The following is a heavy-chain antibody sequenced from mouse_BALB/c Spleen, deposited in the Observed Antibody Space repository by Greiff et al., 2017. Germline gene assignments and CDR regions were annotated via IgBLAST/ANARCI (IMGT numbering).Heavy chain of an antibody. V-gene: IGHV1-69*02. CDR1: GYTFTSYW. Sequence: QVQLKQPGAELVKPGASVKLSCKASGYTFTSYWMHWVKQRPGQGLEWIGEIDPSDSYTNYNQKFKGKATLTVDKSSSTAYMQLSSLTSEDSAVYYCARYGNYPAWFAYWGQGTLVTVSA. J-gene: IGHJ3*01. CDR2: IDPSDSYT. D-gene: IGHD2-1*01. CDR3: ARYGNYPAWFAY.